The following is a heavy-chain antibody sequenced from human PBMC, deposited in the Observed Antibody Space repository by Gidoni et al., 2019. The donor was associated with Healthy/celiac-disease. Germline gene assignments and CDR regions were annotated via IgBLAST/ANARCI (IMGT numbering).Heavy chain of an antibody. V-gene: IGHV3-30-3*01. J-gene: IGHJ5*02. CDR1: GFTFSSYA. CDR3: ARAQGGGWFDP. CDR2: ISHDGSNK. D-gene: IGHD3-10*01. Sequence: QVQLVESGGGVVQPGRSLRLSGAAAGFTFSSYAMHWVRQAPGKGLEWVAVISHDGSNKYYADSVKGRFTISRDNSKNTLYLQKNSLRAEDTAVYYCARAQGGGWFDPWGQGTLVTVSS.